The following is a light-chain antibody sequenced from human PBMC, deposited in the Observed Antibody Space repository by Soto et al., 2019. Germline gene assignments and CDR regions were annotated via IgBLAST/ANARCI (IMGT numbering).Light chain of an antibody. CDR1: QSISGW. V-gene: IGKV1-5*01. CDR2: DSS. CDR3: QQLFDSPIT. Sequence: DTQLTQSPSTLSASVGDRVTITCRASQSISGWLAWYQQKPGKAPTLLIYDSSTLESGVPSRFSATVSGTEFSLTITSLQPEDFATYYCQQLFDSPITFGQGTRLEIK. J-gene: IGKJ5*01.